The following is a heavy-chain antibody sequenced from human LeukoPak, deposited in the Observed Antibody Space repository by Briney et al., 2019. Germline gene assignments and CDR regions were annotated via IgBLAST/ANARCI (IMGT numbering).Heavy chain of an antibody. D-gene: IGHD6-19*01. CDR2: IYYSGST. V-gene: IGHV4-39*07. CDR3: TRGWSSAGAFDI. Sequence: SETLSLTCTVSGGSISSSSYYWGWVRQPPGKELEWIGSIYYSGSTYYNPSLKSRVTISVDTSKNQFSLKLSSVTAADTAVYYCTRGWSSAGAFDIWGLGTMVTVSS. J-gene: IGHJ3*02. CDR1: GGSISSSSYY.